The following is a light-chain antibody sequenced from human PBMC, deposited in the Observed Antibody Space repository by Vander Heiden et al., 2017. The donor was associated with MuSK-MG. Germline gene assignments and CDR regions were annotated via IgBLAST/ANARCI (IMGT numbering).Light chain of an antibody. Sequence: QSALTQPRSVSGSPGQSVTISCTGTSSDVGGYNYVSWYQQYPGKAPKVMIFDVSDRPSGVPDRFSGSKSGNTASLTISGLQAEDEADYYCCSYAGSYTWVFGGGTKLTVL. CDR2: DVS. J-gene: IGLJ3*02. CDR1: SSDVGGYNY. V-gene: IGLV2-11*01. CDR3: CSYAGSYTWV.